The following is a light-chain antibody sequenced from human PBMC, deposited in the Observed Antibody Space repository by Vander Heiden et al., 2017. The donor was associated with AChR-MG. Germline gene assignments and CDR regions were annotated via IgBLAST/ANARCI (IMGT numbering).Light chain of an antibody. CDR3: QQRYNWPLT. CDR1: QSVGNS. CDR2: DAS. V-gene: IGKV3-11*01. J-gene: IGKJ4*01. Sequence: EIVLTQSPATLSLPPGERATLSCRASQSVGNSLAWYQHQPGQAPRLLIYDASNRATGIPARFFGSGFGTDFTLTISSLEPEDFALYYCQQRYNWPLTFGGGTKVDIK.